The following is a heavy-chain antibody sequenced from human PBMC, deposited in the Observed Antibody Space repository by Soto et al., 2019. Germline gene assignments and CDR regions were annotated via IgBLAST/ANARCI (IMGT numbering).Heavy chain of an antibody. CDR1: GGSISSSSYY. J-gene: IGHJ6*02. CDR3: AREQSSGGIMDV. V-gene: IGHV4-39*02. D-gene: IGHD3-10*01. Sequence: SETLSLTCTVSGGSISSSSYYWGWIRQPPGKGLEWIGSIYYSGSTYYNPSLKSRVTISVDTSKNQFSLKLSSVTAADTAVYYCAREQSSGGIMDVWGQGTTVTVSS. CDR2: IYYSGST.